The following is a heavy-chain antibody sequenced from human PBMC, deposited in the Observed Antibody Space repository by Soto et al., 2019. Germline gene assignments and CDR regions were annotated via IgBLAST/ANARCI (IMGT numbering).Heavy chain of an antibody. V-gene: IGHV4-39*01. CDR1: GGSIRTSTYS. CDR2: VFYSGSS. D-gene: IGHD6-19*01. J-gene: IGHJ4*02. CDR3: ARVRSGPKFEY. Sequence: PSETLSLTCTVSGGSIRTSTYSWGWIRQPPGKGLEWIGSVFYSGSSYYNPALKSRVTMSIDTSKNKFSLNLSSVTAADTAVYYCARVRSGPKFEYWGQGTLVTVSS.